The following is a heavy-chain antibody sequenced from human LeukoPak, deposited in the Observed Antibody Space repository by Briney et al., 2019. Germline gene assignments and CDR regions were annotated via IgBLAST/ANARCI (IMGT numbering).Heavy chain of an antibody. V-gene: IGHV1-69*01. CDR1: GGTFSSYA. CDR3: AIGYDILTGYSIYYYYYYMDV. D-gene: IGHD3-9*01. Sequence: GSSVKVSCKASGGTFSSYAISWVRQAPGQGLEWMGGIIPIFGTANYAQKFQGRVTITADESTSTAYVELSSLRSEDTAVYYCAIGYDILTGYSIYYYYYYMDVWGKGTTVTVSS. J-gene: IGHJ6*03. CDR2: IIPIFGTA.